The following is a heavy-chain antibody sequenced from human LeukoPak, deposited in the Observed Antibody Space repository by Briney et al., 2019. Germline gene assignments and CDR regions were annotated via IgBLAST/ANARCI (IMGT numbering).Heavy chain of an antibody. CDR3: GVNYAILY. D-gene: IGHD3-16*01. Sequence: GGSLRLSCAASGFTFSSSVMSWVRQAPGKGLEWVSTISGCGGSTYYADSVKGRFTISTDNSKNTLYMQMNSLRAEDTAVYYCGVNYAILYWGQGTLVTVSS. CDR1: GFTFSSSV. J-gene: IGHJ4*02. CDR2: ISGCGGST. V-gene: IGHV3-23*01.